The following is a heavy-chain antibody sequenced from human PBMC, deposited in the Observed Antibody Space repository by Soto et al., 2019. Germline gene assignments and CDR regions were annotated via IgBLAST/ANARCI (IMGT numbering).Heavy chain of an antibody. Sequence: GGSLRLSCAASGFTVSSNYMSWVRQAPGKGLEWVSVIYSGGSTYYADSVKGRFTISRDNSKNTLYLQMNSLRAEDTAVYYCARDPDCSSTSCPHMDVWGKGTTVTVSS. J-gene: IGHJ6*03. D-gene: IGHD2-2*01. CDR1: GFTVSSNY. CDR3: ARDPDCSSTSCPHMDV. V-gene: IGHV3-53*01. CDR2: IYSGGST.